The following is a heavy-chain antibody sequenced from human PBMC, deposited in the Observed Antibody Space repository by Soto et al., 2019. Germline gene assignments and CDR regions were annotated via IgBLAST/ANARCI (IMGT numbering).Heavy chain of an antibody. D-gene: IGHD1-20*01. CDR3: ARGNWNYYYGFDV. V-gene: IGHV3-7*01. CDR1: EFTFDKYY. Sequence: LRLSCAASEFTFDKYYMTWVRQAPGKGPEWVANIKPDGSEQYYVDSVKGRFTISRDNANNSLYLQMNSLRAEDTAVYFCARGNWNYYYGFDVWGQGTTVTVSS. CDR2: IKPDGSEQ. J-gene: IGHJ6*02.